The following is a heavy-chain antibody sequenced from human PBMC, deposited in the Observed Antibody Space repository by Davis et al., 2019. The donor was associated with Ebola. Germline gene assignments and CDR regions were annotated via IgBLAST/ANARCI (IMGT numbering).Heavy chain of an antibody. CDR2: VIRIYDVT. D-gene: IGHD3-16*01. CDR1: GGTLTSYA. Sequence: SVKVSCKASGGTLTSYAVSWVRQAPGQGLEWMGGVIRIYDVTNYAQRFQGRVTIAADESTNTVYMELSSLTSEDTAVYYCARMVGSSGGRSYGDDYWGQGTLVSVSS. J-gene: IGHJ4*02. CDR3: ARMVGSSGGRSYGDDY. V-gene: IGHV1-69*13.